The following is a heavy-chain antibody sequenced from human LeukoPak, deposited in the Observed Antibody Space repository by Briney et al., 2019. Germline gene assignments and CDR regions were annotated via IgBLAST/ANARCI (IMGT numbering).Heavy chain of an antibody. V-gene: IGHV3-53*01. CDR3: ARDRHRYRGTNGDGDAFDI. J-gene: IGHJ3*02. CDR2: FYCAGST. Sequence: PGGSLRPSCAASGFSGRSNYNIWVRQAPGKGLGWGSIFYCAGSTFHADYVKGRFTMSRDNSKNTLDLQMNSLRADDTAVYFCARDRHRYRGTNGDGDAFDIWGQGTMVTVTS. CDR1: GFSGRSNY. D-gene: IGHD1-7*01.